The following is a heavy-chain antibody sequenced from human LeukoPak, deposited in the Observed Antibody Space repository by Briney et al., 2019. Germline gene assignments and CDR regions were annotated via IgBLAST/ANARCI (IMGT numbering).Heavy chain of an antibody. CDR2: IGRGIT. CDR1: GFTFSSYS. CDR3: AKDRGSGSPLDY. V-gene: IGHV3-48*04. Sequence: GGSLRLSCAASGFTFSSYSMNWVRQAPGKGLEWVSHIGRGITYADSVKGRFTISRDNAKNSVYLQMNSLRAEDTAVYYCAKDRGSGSPLDYWGQGTLVTVSS. J-gene: IGHJ4*02. D-gene: IGHD3-10*01.